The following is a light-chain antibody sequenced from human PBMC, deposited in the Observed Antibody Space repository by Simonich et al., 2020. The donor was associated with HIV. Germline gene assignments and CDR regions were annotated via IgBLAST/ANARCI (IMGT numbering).Light chain of an antibody. J-gene: IGKJ1*01. V-gene: IGKV3D-20*01. CDR1: QSVTSNY. Sequence: EIVLTQSPGTLSLSPGERATLSCRASQSVTSNYLAWFQHKPGLAPRLLIYDASTRATVIPDRFSGSGSGTDFTLTISRLEPDDVAVYYCQQYGSSPTWTFGQGTKVEIK. CDR3: QQYGSSPTWT. CDR2: DAS.